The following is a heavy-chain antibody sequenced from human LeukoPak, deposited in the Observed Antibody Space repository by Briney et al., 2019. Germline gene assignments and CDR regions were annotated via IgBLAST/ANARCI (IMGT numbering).Heavy chain of an antibody. CDR3: ARDLHKYSYGALGY. CDR2: ISSSSSYI. J-gene: IGHJ4*02. V-gene: IGHV3-21*01. CDR1: GFTFSHAW. Sequence: GGSLRLSCAGYGFTFSHAWMNWVRQAPGKGLEWVSSISSSSSYIYYADSVKGRFTISRDNAKNSLYLQMNSLRAEDTAVYYCARDLHKYSYGALGYWGQGTLVTVSS. D-gene: IGHD5-18*01.